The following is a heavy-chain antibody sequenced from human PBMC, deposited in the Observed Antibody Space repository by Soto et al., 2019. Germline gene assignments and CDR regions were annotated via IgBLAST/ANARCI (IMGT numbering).Heavy chain of an antibody. J-gene: IGHJ6*02. CDR2: TYYRAKWYN. CDR3: ASDNNWNYDGSYSYYGMDV. D-gene: IGHD1-7*01. CDR1: GDSVSSNSAA. Sequence: SRTLSLTCAISGDSVSSNSAACNWIRQSPSRGLEWLGRTYYRAKWYNDYAVSVKSRITINPDTSKNQFSLQLNSVTPQDTAVYYCASDNNWNYDGSYSYYGMDVWGQGTTVTVSS. V-gene: IGHV6-1*01.